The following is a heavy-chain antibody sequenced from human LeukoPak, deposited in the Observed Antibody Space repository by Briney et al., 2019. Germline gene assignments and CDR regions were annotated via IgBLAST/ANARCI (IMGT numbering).Heavy chain of an antibody. CDR1: GGTFSSYA. Sequence: SVKVSCKASGGTFSSYAISWVRQAPGQGLEWMGRIIPIFGTANYAQKFQGRVTTTTDESTSTAYMELSSLRSEDTAVYYCARGRGIYGSGSYSKDYWGQGTLVTVSS. J-gene: IGHJ4*02. V-gene: IGHV1-69*05. D-gene: IGHD3-10*01. CDR2: IIPIFGTA. CDR3: ARGRGIYGSGSYSKDY.